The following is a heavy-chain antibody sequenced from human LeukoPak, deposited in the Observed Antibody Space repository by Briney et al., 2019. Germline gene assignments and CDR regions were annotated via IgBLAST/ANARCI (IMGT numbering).Heavy chain of an antibody. CDR1: GGSISSSSYY. CDR3: ARLRRTQGALFDY. V-gene: IGHV4-39*01. CDR2: IYYSGST. J-gene: IGHJ4*02. Sequence: SETLSLTRTVSGGSISSSSYYWGWIRQPPGKGLEWIGSIYYSGSTYYNPSLKSRVTISVDTSKNQFSLKLSSVTAADTAVYYCARLRRTQGALFDYWGQGTLVTVSS. D-gene: IGHD3-10*01.